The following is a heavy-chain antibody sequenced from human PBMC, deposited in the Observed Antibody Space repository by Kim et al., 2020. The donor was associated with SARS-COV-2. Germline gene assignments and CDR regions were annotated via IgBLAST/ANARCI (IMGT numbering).Heavy chain of an antibody. J-gene: IGHJ4*02. V-gene: IGHV4-4*02. CDR1: GGSISSSNW. CDR3: ARDLEYSYGFDY. CDR2: IYHSGST. Sequence: SETLSLTCAVSGGSISSSNWWSWVRQPPGKGLEWIGEIYHSGSTNYNPSLKSRVTISVDKSKNQLSLKLSSVTAADTAVYYCARDLEYSYGFDYWGQGTLVTVSS. D-gene: IGHD5-18*01.